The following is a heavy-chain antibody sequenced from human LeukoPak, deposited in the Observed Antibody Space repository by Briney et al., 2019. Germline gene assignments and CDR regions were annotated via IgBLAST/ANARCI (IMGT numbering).Heavy chain of an antibody. CDR3: ARDVLTGPDYYCYGMDV. CDR1: GGTFSSYA. CDR2: IIPIFGTA. V-gene: IGHV1-69*01. J-gene: IGHJ6*02. Sequence: SVKVSCKASGGTFSSYAISWVRQAPGQGLEWMGGIIPIFGTANYAQKFQGRVTITADESTSTAYMELSSLRSEDTAVYYCARDVLTGPDYYCYGMDVWGQGTTVTVSS. D-gene: IGHD3-10*01.